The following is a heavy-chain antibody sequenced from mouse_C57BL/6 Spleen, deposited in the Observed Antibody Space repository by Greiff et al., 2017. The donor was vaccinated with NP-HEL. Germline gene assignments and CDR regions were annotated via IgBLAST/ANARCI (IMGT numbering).Heavy chain of an antibody. Sequence: VQLQQSGPELVKPGASVKISCKASGYAFSSSWMNWVKQRPGKGLEWIGRIYPGDGDTNYNGKFKGKATLTADKSSSTAYMQLSSLTSEDSAVYFCARSRSSGTEYYAMGDWGKGATVTVAS. CDR2: IYPGDGDT. D-gene: IGHD3-2*02. CDR3: ARSRSSGTEYYAMGD. CDR1: GYAFSSSW. V-gene: IGHV1-82*01. J-gene: IGHJ4*01.